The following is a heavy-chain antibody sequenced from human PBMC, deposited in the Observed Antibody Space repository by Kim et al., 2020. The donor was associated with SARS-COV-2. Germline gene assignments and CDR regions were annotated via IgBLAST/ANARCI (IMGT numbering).Heavy chain of an antibody. V-gene: IGHV3-23*01. J-gene: IGHJ6*02. CDR1: GFTFSSYA. Sequence: GGSLRLSCAASGFTFSSYAMRWVRQPPGKGLEWVSIITRSGGRTYYADSVKGRFSISRDNAKNTLDLQMNSLRAEDTAVYYCAKVPAYYYGMDVWGPGTTVTVS. CDR3: AKVPAYYYGMDV. CDR2: ITRSGGRT.